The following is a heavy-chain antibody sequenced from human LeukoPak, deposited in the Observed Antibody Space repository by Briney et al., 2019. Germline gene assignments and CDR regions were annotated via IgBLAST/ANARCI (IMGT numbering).Heavy chain of an antibody. J-gene: IGHJ4*02. Sequence: GGSLRLSCAASGFTFSSYAMSWVRQAPGKGLEWVSAISGSGGCTYYADSVKGRFTISRDNSKNTLYLQMNSLRAEDTAVYYCAKDGRYSSSWYAYWGQGTLVTVSS. CDR2: ISGSGGCT. D-gene: IGHD6-13*01. V-gene: IGHV3-23*01. CDR3: AKDGRYSSSWYAY. CDR1: GFTFSSYA.